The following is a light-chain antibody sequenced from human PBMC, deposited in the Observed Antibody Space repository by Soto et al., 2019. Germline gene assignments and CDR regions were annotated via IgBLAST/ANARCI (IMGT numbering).Light chain of an antibody. CDR1: QSLVYSDGNTY. J-gene: IGKJ1*01. Sequence: DVVMTQSPLSLPVTLGQPASISCRSSQSLVYSDGNTYLNWFQQRPGQSPRRLIYKVSNRDSGVPDRLSGSGSGTDFTLKISRVEAEDVGVYYCMQGTPGPPEWTFGQGTKV. V-gene: IGKV2-30*01. CDR2: KVS. CDR3: MQGTPGPPEWT.